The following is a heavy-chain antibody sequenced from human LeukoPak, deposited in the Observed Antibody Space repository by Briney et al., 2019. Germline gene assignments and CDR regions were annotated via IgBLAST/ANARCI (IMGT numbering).Heavy chain of an antibody. V-gene: IGHV4-59*01. CDR1: GGSIGTFY. D-gene: IGHD4-17*01. CDR2: IYYRGIT. Sequence: SETLSLTCTVSGGSIGTFYWSWIRQTPGKGLEWLGYIYYRGITNYNPSLKSRVTISVDTSKNQFSLKLSSVTAADTAVYYCAREDPQTTVPEGLAVWGQGTTVTVSS. CDR3: AREDPQTTVPEGLAV. J-gene: IGHJ6*02.